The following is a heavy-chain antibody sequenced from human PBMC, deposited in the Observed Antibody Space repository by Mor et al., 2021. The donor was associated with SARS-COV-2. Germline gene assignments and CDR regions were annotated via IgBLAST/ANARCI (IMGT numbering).Heavy chain of an antibody. CDR3: AREINYYDSSGTPGNWFDP. V-gene: IGHV1-69*06. J-gene: IGHJ5*02. Sequence: APGQGLEWMGGIIPIFGTANYAQKFQGRVTITADKSTSTAYMELSSLRSEDTAVYYCAREINYYDSSGTPGNWFDPWGQG. CDR2: IIPIFGTA. D-gene: IGHD3-22*01.